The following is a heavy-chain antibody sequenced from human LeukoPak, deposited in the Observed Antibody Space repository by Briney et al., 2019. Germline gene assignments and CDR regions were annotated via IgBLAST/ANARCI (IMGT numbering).Heavy chain of an antibody. CDR1: GYTFTSYY. CDR2: INPSGGST. J-gene: IGHJ3*02. V-gene: IGHV1-46*01. CDR3: AREYLSKYSSTSCYRGYCGGDSDAFDI. Sequence: ASVKVSCKASGYTFTSYYMHWVRQAPGQGLEWMGIINPSGGSTSYAQKFQGRVTMTRDTSTSTVYMELSSLRPEDTAVYYCAREYLSKYSSTSCYRGYCGGDSDAFDIWGQGTMVTVSS. D-gene: IGHD2-2*01.